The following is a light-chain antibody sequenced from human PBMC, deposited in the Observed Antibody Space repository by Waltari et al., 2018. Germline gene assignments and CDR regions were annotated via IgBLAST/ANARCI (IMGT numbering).Light chain of an antibody. J-gene: IGKJ2*01. CDR2: DAS. V-gene: IGKV3-11*02. Sequence: EIVLTQSPATLSLSPGERATLSCRASESIGIYLTWYQHKPGQAPRLLIYDASNRATGIPARFSGGGSGRDFTLTINSLEPEDFTVYYCQHRHNWPPYTFGQGTKLEIK. CDR3: QHRHNWPPYT. CDR1: ESIGIY.